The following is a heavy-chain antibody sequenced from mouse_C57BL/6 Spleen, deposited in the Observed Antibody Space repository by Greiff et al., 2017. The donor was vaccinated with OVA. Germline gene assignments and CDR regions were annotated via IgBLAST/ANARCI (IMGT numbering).Heavy chain of an antibody. CDR3: ARDRIYYGSPLDY. Sequence: QVQLQQPGAELVRPGSSVKLSCKASGYTFTSYWMHWVKQRPIQGLEWIGNIDPSDSETHYNQKFKDKATLTVDKSSSTAYMQLSSLTSEDSAVYYCARDRIYYGSPLDYWGQGTTLTVSS. CDR2: IDPSDSET. J-gene: IGHJ2*01. CDR1: GYTFTSYW. D-gene: IGHD1-1*01. V-gene: IGHV1-52*01.